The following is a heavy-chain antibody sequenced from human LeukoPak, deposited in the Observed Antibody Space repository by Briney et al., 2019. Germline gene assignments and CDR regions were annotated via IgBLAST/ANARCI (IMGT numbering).Heavy chain of an antibody. Sequence: GGSLRLSCAASGFTVNSNYMSWVRHAPGKGLEWVSVIYSGGSTYYADSVKGRFTISRDISKNTLFLQMNALRAEDTAVYYCATHSGGYWGQGTLVTVSS. CDR2: IYSGGST. V-gene: IGHV3-66*01. J-gene: IGHJ4*02. D-gene: IGHD3-16*01. CDR3: ATHSGGY. CDR1: GFTVNSNY.